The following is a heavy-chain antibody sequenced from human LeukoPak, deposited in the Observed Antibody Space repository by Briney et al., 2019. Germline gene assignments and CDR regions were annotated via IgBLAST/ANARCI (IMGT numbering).Heavy chain of an antibody. CDR3: AREITLIAVAAHFDS. V-gene: IGHV4-39*07. J-gene: IGHJ4*02. D-gene: IGHD6-19*01. CDR1: GGSVSSRSNY. Sequence: SETLSLTCTVSGGSVSSRSNYWGWIRQRPGKGLEWIGSIYYSGGTSYNPSLNSRVTISVDRSKNQFSLNLTSVTAADTAVYYCAREITLIAVAAHFDSWGQGTLVTASS. CDR2: IYYSGGT.